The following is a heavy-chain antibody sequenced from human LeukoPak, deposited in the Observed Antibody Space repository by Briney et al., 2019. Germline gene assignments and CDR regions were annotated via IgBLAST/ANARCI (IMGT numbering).Heavy chain of an antibody. Sequence: PGGSLRLSCAASGFTFSSYSMNWVRQAPGKGLERVSYISSSSSTIYYADSVKGRFTISRDNAKNSLYLQMNSLRAEDTAVYYCARDSIWSSSWYDRSYFDYWGQGTLVTVSS. D-gene: IGHD6-13*01. V-gene: IGHV3-48*01. CDR3: ARDSIWSSSWYDRSYFDY. CDR2: ISSSSSTI. CDR1: GFTFSSYS. J-gene: IGHJ4*02.